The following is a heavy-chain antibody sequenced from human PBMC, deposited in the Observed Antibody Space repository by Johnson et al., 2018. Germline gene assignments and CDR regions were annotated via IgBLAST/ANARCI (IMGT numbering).Heavy chain of an antibody. CDR1: GFTFSTYS. CDR2: ISTSSSTI. D-gene: IGHD5-18*01. Sequence: VQLVQSGGGLVQPGGSXRLRLSCAASGFTFSTYSMIWVRQAPGKGLEWVSYISTSSSTIYYADSFKGRFTISRDDAKNSLYLQMNSLRAEDTAVYYCARELGYAYGFYYYYYIDVWGKGTTVTVSS. J-gene: IGHJ6*03. V-gene: IGHV3-48*01. CDR3: ARELGYAYGFYYYYYIDV.